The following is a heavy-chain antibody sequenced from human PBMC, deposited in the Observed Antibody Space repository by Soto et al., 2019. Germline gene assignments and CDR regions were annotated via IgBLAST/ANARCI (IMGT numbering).Heavy chain of an antibody. D-gene: IGHD6-6*01. CDR2: ISYDGSNK. V-gene: IGHV3-30-3*01. CDR3: ARVSALRAFDP. J-gene: IGHJ5*02. Sequence: QVQLVESGGGVVQPGRSLRLSCAASGFIFSSYAMHWVRQAPGKGLEWVALISYDGSNKYYADSVKGRYTISRDNSKNTLYLQINSLRAEDTAVYYCARVSALRAFDPWGQGTLVTVSS. CDR1: GFIFSSYA.